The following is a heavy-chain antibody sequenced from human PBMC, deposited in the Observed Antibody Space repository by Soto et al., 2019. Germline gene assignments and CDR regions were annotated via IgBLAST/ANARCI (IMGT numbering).Heavy chain of an antibody. V-gene: IGHV3-23*01. CDR2: ISGSGDST. Sequence: GGSLRLSCAASGFTFSSYAMSWVRQAPGKGLEWVSAISGSGDSTFYTDSVKGRFTISRDDSKNTLYLQVNSLRADDTAVYYCVAHSGSFYGFDYWGQGTLVTVS. J-gene: IGHJ4*02. CDR1: GFTFSSYA. D-gene: IGHD1-26*01. CDR3: VAHSGSFYGFDY.